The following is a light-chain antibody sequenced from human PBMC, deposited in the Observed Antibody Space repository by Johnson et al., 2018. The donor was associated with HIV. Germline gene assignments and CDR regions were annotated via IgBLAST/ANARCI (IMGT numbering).Light chain of an antibody. CDR2: DNN. Sequence: QPVLTQPPSVSAAPGQTVTISCSGSSSNVGSSFVSWYRQVPGTAPKLLIYDNNKRPSGIPGRFSGSKSGATATLGITGLQTGDEADYYCGIWDASLSPLYVFGTGTTITVL. V-gene: IGLV1-51*01. CDR1: SSNVGSSF. J-gene: IGLJ1*01. CDR3: GIWDASLSPLYV.